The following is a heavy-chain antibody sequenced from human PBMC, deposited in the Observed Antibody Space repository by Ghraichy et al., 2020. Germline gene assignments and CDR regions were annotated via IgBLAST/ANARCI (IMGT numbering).Heavy chain of an antibody. CDR3: ARDMVDHGDDLNNWFDP. CDR1: GYTFTGYY. D-gene: IGHD4-17*01. CDR2: INPNSGGT. Sequence: ASVKVSCKASGYTFTGYYMHWVRQAPGQGLEWMGRINPNSGGTNYAQKFQGRVTMTRDTSISTAYMELSRLRSDDTAVYYCARDMVDHGDDLNNWFDPWGQVTLVTVSS. J-gene: IGHJ5*02. V-gene: IGHV1-2*06.